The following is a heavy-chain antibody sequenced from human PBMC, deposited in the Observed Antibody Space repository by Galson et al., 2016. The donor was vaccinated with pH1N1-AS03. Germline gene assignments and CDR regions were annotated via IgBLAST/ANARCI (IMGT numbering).Heavy chain of an antibody. Sequence: ETLSLTCAVSGYSISSGYYWGWIRQPPGKGLEWIGSIYHSGSTYYNPSLMGRVTISVDTSKNRFSLKVTSVTAADTAVYYCARVGKYFDFWSGYSDFDYWGQGTLVTVSS. D-gene: IGHD3-3*01. CDR2: IYHSGST. CDR3: ARVGKYFDFWSGYSDFDY. V-gene: IGHV4-38-2*01. CDR1: GYSISSGYY. J-gene: IGHJ4*02.